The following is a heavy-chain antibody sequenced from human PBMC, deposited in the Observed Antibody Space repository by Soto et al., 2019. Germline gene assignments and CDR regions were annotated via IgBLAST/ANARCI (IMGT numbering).Heavy chain of an antibody. CDR2: INAGNGNT. D-gene: IGHD3-16*02. Sequence: GASVKVSCKASGYTFTSYAMHWVRQAPGQRLEWMGWINAGNGNTKYSQKFQGRVTITRDTSASTAYMELSSLRSEDTAVYYCTCWGSYRPNNGPYAFDIWGQGTMVTVSS. CDR3: TCWGSYRPNNGPYAFDI. V-gene: IGHV1-3*01. J-gene: IGHJ3*02. CDR1: GYTFTSYA.